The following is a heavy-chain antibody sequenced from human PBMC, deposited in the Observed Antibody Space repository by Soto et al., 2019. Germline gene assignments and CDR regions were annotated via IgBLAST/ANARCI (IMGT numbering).Heavy chain of an antibody. D-gene: IGHD5-12*01. Sequence: PGGSLRLSCATSGFTFSSYTMSWVRQAPGKGLEWVSSISRTSDYIYYADSVRGRFTISRDNAKNSLYLQMNSLRAEDTAVYYCVRDCRDGYNYERAFDYWGQGTLVTVSS. V-gene: IGHV3-21*01. CDR3: VRDCRDGYNYERAFDY. CDR2: ISRTSDYI. CDR1: GFTFSSYT. J-gene: IGHJ4*02.